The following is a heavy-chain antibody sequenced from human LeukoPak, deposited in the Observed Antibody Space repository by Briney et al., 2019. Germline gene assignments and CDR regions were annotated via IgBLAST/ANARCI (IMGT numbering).Heavy chain of an antibody. D-gene: IGHD3-22*01. Sequence: GGSLRLSCAASGFSFSDYYMSWIRQAPGKGLEWVSYISSSNSYTNYADSVKGRFYADSVKGRFTISRDNAKNSLYLQMNSLRAEDTAVYYCASLTYYFESSGYYPGYFQHWGQGTLVTVSS. CDR2: ISSSNSYT. CDR1: GFSFSDYY. CDR3: ASLTYYFESSGYYPGYFQH. V-gene: IGHV3-11*03. J-gene: IGHJ1*01.